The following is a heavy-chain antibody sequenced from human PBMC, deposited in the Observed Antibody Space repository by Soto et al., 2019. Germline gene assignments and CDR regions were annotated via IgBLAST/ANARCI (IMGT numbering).Heavy chain of an antibody. Sequence: ASVKVSCKASGYTFTSYAMHWVRQAPGQRLEWMGWINAGNGNTKYSQKCQGRVTITRDTSASTAYMELSSLRSEDTAVYYCARDGFQLLCFGNYFDYWGQGTLVTVSS. CDR2: INAGNGNT. D-gene: IGHD3-10*01. CDR1: GYTFTSYA. J-gene: IGHJ4*02. CDR3: ARDGFQLLCFGNYFDY. V-gene: IGHV1-3*01.